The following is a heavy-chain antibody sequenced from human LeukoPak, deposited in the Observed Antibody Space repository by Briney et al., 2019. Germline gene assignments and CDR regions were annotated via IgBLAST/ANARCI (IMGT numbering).Heavy chain of an antibody. Sequence: PSETLSLTCTVSGSSLSSGSYYWSWIRQPPGKGLEWIGYIYYSGNTNYNPSLKSRVTISLDTSKNQFSLKLSSVTAADTAVYYCARLVAPPRNYFDYWGQGTLVIVSS. CDR3: ARLVAPPRNYFDY. D-gene: IGHD2-15*01. J-gene: IGHJ4*02. CDR2: IYYSGNT. V-gene: IGHV4-61*01. CDR1: GSSLSSGSYY.